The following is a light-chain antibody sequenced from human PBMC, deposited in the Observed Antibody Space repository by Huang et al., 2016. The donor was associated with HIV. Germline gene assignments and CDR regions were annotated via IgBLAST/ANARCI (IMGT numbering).Light chain of an antibody. CDR2: SAS. Sequence: VIWMTQSPPFLSASTGDRVTIDCRVSQDINTYLAWYQQKPGKAPELLIYSASVFQNGVPSRFNGSGSGKQFALTVSCLQTEDFATYYCQQYHAFPLTFGAGTKVE. V-gene: IGKV1D-8*03. CDR1: QDINTY. CDR3: QQYHAFPLT. J-gene: IGKJ4*01.